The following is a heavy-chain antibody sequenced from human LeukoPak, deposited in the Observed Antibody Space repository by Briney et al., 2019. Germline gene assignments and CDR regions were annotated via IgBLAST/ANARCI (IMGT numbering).Heavy chain of an antibody. J-gene: IGHJ3*02. Sequence: ASVKVSCKASGGTFSSYATSWVRQAPGQGLEWMGGIIPIFGTANYAQKFQGRVTITTDESTSTAYMELSSLRSEDTAGYYCARDHDSTDPTRTESHAFDIWGQGTMVTVSS. CDR3: ARDHDSTDPTRTESHAFDI. V-gene: IGHV1-69*05. CDR1: GGTFSSYA. CDR2: IIPIFGTA. D-gene: IGHD2-2*01.